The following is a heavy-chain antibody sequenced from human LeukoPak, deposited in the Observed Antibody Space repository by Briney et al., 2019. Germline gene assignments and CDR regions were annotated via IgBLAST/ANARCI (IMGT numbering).Heavy chain of an antibody. CDR1: GYTFTGYY. J-gene: IGHJ4*02. Sequence: ASVKVSCKASGYTFTGYYMHWVRQAPGQGLEWMGWINPNSGGTNYAQKFQGRVTMTRDTSISTAYMELSRLRSDDTAVYYCARSGSRFLEWLPSLSVYWGQGTLVTVSS. CDR3: ARSGSRFLEWLPSLSVY. CDR2: INPNSGGT. D-gene: IGHD3-3*01. V-gene: IGHV1-2*02.